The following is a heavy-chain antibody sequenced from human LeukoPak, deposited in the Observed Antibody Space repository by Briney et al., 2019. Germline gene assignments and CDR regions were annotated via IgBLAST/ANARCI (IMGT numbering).Heavy chain of an antibody. CDR2: VYYSGST. CDR3: ARGIAAAGSVY. V-gene: IGHV4-59*12. Sequence: PSETLSLTCTVSGGSISSYYWSWIRQPPGKGLEWIGYVYYSGSTKYNPSLKSRVTISVDTSKNQFSLKLSSVTAADTAVYYCARGIAAAGSVYWGQGTLVTVSS. J-gene: IGHJ4*02. CDR1: GGSISSYY. D-gene: IGHD6-13*01.